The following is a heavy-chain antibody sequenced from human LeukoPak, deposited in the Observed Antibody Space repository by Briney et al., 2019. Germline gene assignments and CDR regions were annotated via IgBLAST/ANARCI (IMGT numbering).Heavy chain of an antibody. D-gene: IGHD2-2*01. CDR3: ATLILDCSSTSCHAGMDY. Sequence: ASVKVSCKVSGYTLTELSMHWVRQAPGKGLEWMGGFDPEDGETIYAQKFQGRVTMTEDTSTDTAYMELSSLRSEDTAVYYCATLILDCSSTSCHAGMDYWGREPWSPSPQ. V-gene: IGHV1-24*01. CDR2: FDPEDGET. CDR1: GYTLTELS. J-gene: IGHJ4*02.